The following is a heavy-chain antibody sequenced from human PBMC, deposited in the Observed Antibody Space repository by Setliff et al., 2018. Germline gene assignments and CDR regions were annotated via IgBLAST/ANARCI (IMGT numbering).Heavy chain of an antibody. CDR2: INSKSGVT. V-gene: IGHV1-2*02. J-gene: IGHJ6*03. Sequence: ASVKVSCKTSGYSFTGYFIHWVRQAPRQGLEWLGWINSKSGVTSYAQSFQGRIAMTRDTSINTVYMELNSLTSDDAAVYFCAREGGLQGATSYYYFYNYFNVCGKGTKITVSS. D-gene: IGHD1-26*01. CDR1: GYSFTGYF. CDR3: AREGGLQGATSYYYFYNYFNV.